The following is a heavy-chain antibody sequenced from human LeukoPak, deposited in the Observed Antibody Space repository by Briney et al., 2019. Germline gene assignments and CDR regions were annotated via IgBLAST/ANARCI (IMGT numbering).Heavy chain of an antibody. V-gene: IGHV3-48*02. CDR1: GFTFSSYS. CDR2: ISSGSSTI. Sequence: GGSLRLSCAASGFTFSSYSMNWVRQAPGKGLEWVSYISSGSSTIYYADSVKGRFTISRDNTKNSLYLQMNSLRDEDTAVYYCARFSIRGFDYWGQGTLVTVSS. D-gene: IGHD3-9*01. J-gene: IGHJ4*02. CDR3: ARFSIRGFDY.